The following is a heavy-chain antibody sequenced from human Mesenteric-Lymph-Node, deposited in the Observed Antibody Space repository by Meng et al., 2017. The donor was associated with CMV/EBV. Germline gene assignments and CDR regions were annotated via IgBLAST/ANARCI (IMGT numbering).Heavy chain of an antibody. D-gene: IGHD3-16*02. CDR1: GGSISSGGYY. CDR2: IYYSGST. V-gene: IGHV4-31*03. J-gene: IGHJ6*02. CDR3: ARSMITFGGVIVIGYYGMDV. Sequence: SETLSLTCTVSGGSISSGGYYWSWIRQHPGKGLEWIGYIYYSGSTYYNPSLKSRVTISVDTSKNQFSLKLSSVTAADTAVYYCARSMITFGGVIVIGYYGMDVWGQGTTVTVSS.